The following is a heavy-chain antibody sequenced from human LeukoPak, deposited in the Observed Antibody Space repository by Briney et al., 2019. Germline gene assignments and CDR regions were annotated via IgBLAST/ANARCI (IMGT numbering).Heavy chain of an antibody. Sequence: PSETLSLTCTVSGGSISSGDYYWSWIRQPPGKGLEWIGYIYYSGSTYYNPSLKSRVTISVDTSKNQFSLKLSSVTAADTAVYYCARVYYYDSSGYAPWFDPWGQGTLVTVSS. D-gene: IGHD3-22*01. J-gene: IGHJ5*02. CDR2: IYYSGST. V-gene: IGHV4-30-4*01. CDR3: ARVYYYDSSGYAPWFDP. CDR1: GGSISSGDYY.